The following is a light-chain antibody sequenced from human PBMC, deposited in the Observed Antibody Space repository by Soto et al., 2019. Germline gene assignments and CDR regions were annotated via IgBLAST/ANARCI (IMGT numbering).Light chain of an antibody. J-gene: IGKJ1*01. V-gene: IGKV1-5*03. CDR1: QSISIW. CDR3: QHYNEYSLT. CDR2: GTS. Sequence: DLHMTQSPSTLSASVGDRVTITCRASQSISIWLAWYQQKPGRAPNLLIYGTSSLESRVPSRFSASGSGTEFTLNISSLQPDDFATYYCQHYNEYSLTFGQETKVEIK.